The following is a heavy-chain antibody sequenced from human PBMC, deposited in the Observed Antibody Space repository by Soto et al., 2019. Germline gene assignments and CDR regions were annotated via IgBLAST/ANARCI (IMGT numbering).Heavy chain of an antibody. D-gene: IGHD5-12*01. CDR3: AKDNSGYDYYYNMDV. V-gene: IGHV3-30*18. Sequence: QVQLLESGGGVVQPGRSLRLSCAASGFTCSSYGMHCVRQAPGKGLEWVAVISYDGSNKYYADSVKVRFTISRDNSKNTRYLQRNSMRAEDTAVYYCAKDNSGYDYYYNMDVWGKGTTVTVSS. J-gene: IGHJ6*03. CDR1: GFTCSSYG. CDR2: ISYDGSNK.